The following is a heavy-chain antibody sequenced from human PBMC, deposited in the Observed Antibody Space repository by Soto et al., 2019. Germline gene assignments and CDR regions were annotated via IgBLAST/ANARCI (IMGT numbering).Heavy chain of an antibody. CDR3: AKGRGYCSSTSCYLPDAFDI. V-gene: IGHV3-23*01. Sequence: WGSLRLSCAAFGFTFSSYAMSWVRQAPGKGLEWVSAISGSGGSTYYADSVKGRFTISRDNSKNTLYLQMNSLRAEDTAVYYCAKGRGYCSSTSCYLPDAFDIWGQGTMVTVSS. CDR1: GFTFSSYA. CDR2: ISGSGGST. J-gene: IGHJ3*02. D-gene: IGHD2-2*01.